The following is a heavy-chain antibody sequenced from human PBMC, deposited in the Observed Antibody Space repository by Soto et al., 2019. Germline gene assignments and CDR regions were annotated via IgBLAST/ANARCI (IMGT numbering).Heavy chain of an antibody. Sequence: EVHLVESGGGLVQPGRSLRLSCAASGFTFDDYAMHWVRQVPGKGLEWVSSISWNSGNIVYADSVKGRFTISRDSANNSLYLQMNRLKTEDTALYSCAKGAVTSIFAYFDYWGQGTLVTVSS. CDR3: AKGAVTSIFAYFDY. CDR1: GFTFDDYA. V-gene: IGHV3-9*01. J-gene: IGHJ4*02. D-gene: IGHD3-3*01. CDR2: ISWNSGNI.